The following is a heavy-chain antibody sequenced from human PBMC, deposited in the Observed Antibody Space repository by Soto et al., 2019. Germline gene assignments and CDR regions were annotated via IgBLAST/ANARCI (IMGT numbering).Heavy chain of an antibody. J-gene: IGHJ3*02. CDR2: IIPMYGAA. CDR3: ARCMRALRTDDVFDI. Sequence: ASVKVSCKASGDTFNKFGISWVRQAPGQGLEWMGGIIPMYGAANSAQKFRDRVSITADESTNTAYMELSSLRSEDTAIYFCARCMRALRTDDVFDIRGNGTGVTVS. V-gene: IGHV1-69*13. CDR1: GDTFNKFG.